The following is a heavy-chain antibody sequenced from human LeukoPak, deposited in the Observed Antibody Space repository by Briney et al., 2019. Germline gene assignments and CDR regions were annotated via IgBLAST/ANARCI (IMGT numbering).Heavy chain of an antibody. Sequence: SETLSLTCAVYGGSFSGYYWSWIRQPPGKGLEWIGEINHSGSTDYNPSLKSRVTISVDTSKNQFSLKLSSVTAADTAVYYCARGHQSEVWGQGTLVTVSS. CDR3: ARGHQSEV. J-gene: IGHJ4*02. CDR2: INHSGST. V-gene: IGHV4-34*01. CDR1: GGSFSGYY.